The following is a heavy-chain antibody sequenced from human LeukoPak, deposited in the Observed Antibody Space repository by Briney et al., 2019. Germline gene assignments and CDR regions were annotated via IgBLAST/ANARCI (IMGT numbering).Heavy chain of an antibody. Sequence: SETLSLTCTVSGGSIDTFYWSWIRQTPGKGLEWIGYIYYRGITNYNPSLKSRVTISVDTPKNQFSLKLNSVTAADTAVYYCAREDPQTTVPEGMDVWGQGTAVTVSS. CDR2: IYYRGIT. J-gene: IGHJ6*02. D-gene: IGHD4-17*01. CDR1: GGSIDTFY. V-gene: IGHV4-59*01. CDR3: AREDPQTTVPEGMDV.